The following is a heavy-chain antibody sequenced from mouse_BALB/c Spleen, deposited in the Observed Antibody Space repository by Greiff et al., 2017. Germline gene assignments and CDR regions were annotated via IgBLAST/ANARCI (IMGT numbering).Heavy chain of an antibody. CDR1: GYTFTSYT. V-gene: IGHV1-4*02. D-gene: IGHD2-2*01. CDR2: INPSSGYT. CDR3: SSDGGYDLVAY. Sequence: QVQLMQSAAELARPGASVKMSCKASGYTFTSYTMHWVKQRPGQGLEWIGYINPSSGYTEYNQKFKDKTTLTADKSSSTAYMQLSSLTSEDSAVYGCSSDGGYDLVAYWGQGTLVTVSA. J-gene: IGHJ3*01.